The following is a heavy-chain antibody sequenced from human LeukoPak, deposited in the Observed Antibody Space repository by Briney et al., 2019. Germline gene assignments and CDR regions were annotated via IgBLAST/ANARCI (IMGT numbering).Heavy chain of an antibody. Sequence: GESLKISCKGSGYSFTSYWIGWVRQMPGKGLEWMGIIYPGDSDTRYSTSFQGQVTISADKSISTAYLQWSSLKASDTAMYYCARVITMVRGVIGGFDPWGQGTLVTVSS. CDR1: GYSFTSYW. CDR3: ARVITMVRGVIGGFDP. D-gene: IGHD3-10*01. V-gene: IGHV5-51*01. J-gene: IGHJ5*02. CDR2: IYPGDSDT.